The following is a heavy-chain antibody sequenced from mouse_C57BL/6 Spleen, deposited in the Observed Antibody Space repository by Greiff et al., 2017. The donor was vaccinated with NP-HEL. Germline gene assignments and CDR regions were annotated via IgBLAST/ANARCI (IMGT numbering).Heavy chain of an antibody. CDR1: GYTFTDYN. Sequence: EVQLQQSGPELVKPGASVKIPCKASGYTFTDYNMDWVKQSHGKSLEWIGDINPNNGGTIYNQKFKGKATLTVDKSSSTAYMELRSLTSEDTAVYYCARFPYCYGSSYGGYFDVWGTGTTVTVSS. CDR2: INPNNGGT. CDR3: ARFPYCYGSSYGGYFDV. J-gene: IGHJ1*03. D-gene: IGHD1-1*01. V-gene: IGHV1-18*01.